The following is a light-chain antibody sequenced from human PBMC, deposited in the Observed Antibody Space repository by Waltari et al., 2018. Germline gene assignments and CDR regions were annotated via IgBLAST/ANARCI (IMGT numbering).Light chain of an antibody. CDR3: QQRSKWPPLT. V-gene: IGKV3-11*01. Sequence: EIVLTQSPATLSLSPGERVTLSCRASQSVSSYLAWYQQKPGQAPRLLSYEAPNRATGIPARFSGSGSGTDFTLTISSLEPEDFAVYYCQQRSKWPPLTFGGGTKVEIK. CDR1: QSVSSY. CDR2: EAP. J-gene: IGKJ4*01.